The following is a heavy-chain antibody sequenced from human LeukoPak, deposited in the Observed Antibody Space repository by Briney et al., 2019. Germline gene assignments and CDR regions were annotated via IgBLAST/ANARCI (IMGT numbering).Heavy chain of an antibody. CDR3: AKYCSSTSCYTKGSEYFQH. J-gene: IGHJ1*01. V-gene: IGHV3-53*01. CDR1: GFTFSSNY. CDR2: FYAGGDT. D-gene: IGHD2-2*02. Sequence: GGSLRLSCAASGFTFSSNYMSWVRQAPGKGLEWVSVFYAGGDTYYADSVKGRFTISRDNSKNTLYLQMNSLRAEDTAVYYCAKYCSSTSCYTKGSEYFQHWGQGTLVTVSS.